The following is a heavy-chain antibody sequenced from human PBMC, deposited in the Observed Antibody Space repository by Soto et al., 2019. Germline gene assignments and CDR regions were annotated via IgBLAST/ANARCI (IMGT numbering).Heavy chain of an antibody. CDR3: ARDLPVYNNPYYMDV. D-gene: IGHD1-20*01. Sequence: GGSLRLSCAASGFTFSSYSMHWVRQAPAKGLEWVAVIWYDGSNKYYADSVKGRFTISRDNFKNTLYLQMNSLRAEDTAVYYCARDLPVYNNPYYMDVWGKGTTVTVSS. CDR1: GFTFSSYS. CDR2: IWYDGSNK. V-gene: IGHV3-33*01. J-gene: IGHJ6*03.